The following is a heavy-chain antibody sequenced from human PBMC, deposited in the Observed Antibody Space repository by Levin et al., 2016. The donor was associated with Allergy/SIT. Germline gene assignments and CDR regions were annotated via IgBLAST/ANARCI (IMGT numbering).Heavy chain of an antibody. CDR1: GGSISSGGYF. D-gene: IGHD3-3*01. J-gene: IGHJ4*02. Sequence: LRLSCTVSGGSISSGGYFWSWIRQHPGKGLEWIGYIYYSGNTYYNPSLKSRVTISVDTSKNQFSLRLSSVTAADTAVYYCARGYYDPVFDYWGQGTLVTVSS. V-gene: IGHV4-31*03. CDR2: IYYSGNT. CDR3: ARGYYDPVFDY.